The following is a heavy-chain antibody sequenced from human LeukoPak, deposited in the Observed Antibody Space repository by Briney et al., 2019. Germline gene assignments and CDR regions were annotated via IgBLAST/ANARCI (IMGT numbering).Heavy chain of an antibody. V-gene: IGHV3-21*01. CDR3: ARDPDKNYGMDV. J-gene: IGHJ6*02. Sequence: GGSLRLSCAASGFTFSSYSMNWVRQAPGKGLEWVSSISSSSSYIYYADSVKGRFTISRDNAKNSLYLQMNSLRAEDTAVYYCARDPDKNYGMDVWGQGTTVTVSS. CDR1: GFTFSSYS. D-gene: IGHD3-9*01. CDR2: ISSSSSYI.